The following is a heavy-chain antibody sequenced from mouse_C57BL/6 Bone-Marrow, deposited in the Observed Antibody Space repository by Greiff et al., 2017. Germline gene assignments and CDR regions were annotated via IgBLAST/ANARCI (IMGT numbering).Heavy chain of an antibody. J-gene: IGHJ2*01. D-gene: IGHD2-1*01. V-gene: IGHV5-17*01. Sequence: EVKLVESGGGLVKPGGSLKLSCAASGFTFSDYGMHWVRQAPEKGLEWVAYISSGSSTIYYADTVTGRFTISRDNAKNTLFLQMTSLRSEDTAMYYCARDGNYCYFDYWGQGTTLTVSS. CDR3: ARDGNYCYFDY. CDR1: GFTFSDYG. CDR2: ISSGSSTI.